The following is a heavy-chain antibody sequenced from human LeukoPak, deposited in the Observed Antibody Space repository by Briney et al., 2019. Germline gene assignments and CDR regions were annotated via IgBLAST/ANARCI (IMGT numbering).Heavy chain of an antibody. CDR2: ISYDGSNK. Sequence: GRSLRLSCAASGFTFSSYGMHWVRQAPGKGLEWVAVISYDGSNKYYADSVKGRFTISRDNSKNTLCLQMNSLRAEDTAVYYCARGVPYDSWSGPHYSDYWGQGTLVTVSS. J-gene: IGHJ4*02. V-gene: IGHV3-30*03. CDR3: ARGVPYDSWSGPHYSDY. CDR1: GFTFSSYG. D-gene: IGHD3-3*01.